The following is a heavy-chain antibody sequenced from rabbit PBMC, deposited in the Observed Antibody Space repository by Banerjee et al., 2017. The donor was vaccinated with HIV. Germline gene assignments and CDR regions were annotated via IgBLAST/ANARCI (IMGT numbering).Heavy chain of an antibody. CDR2: INTDTSST. Sequence: QEQLVESGGGLVTLGGSLELSCKASGIDFSNYGISWGRQAPGKGLEWIGCINTDTSSTDYASWVISRFTITSKINQNTVTLQMTSLTGADTATYFCARSYAGYGATFNLWGPGTLVTVS. CDR1: GIDFSNYG. J-gene: IGHJ4*01. D-gene: IGHD7-1*01. V-gene: IGHV1S47*01. CDR3: ARSYAGYGATFNL.